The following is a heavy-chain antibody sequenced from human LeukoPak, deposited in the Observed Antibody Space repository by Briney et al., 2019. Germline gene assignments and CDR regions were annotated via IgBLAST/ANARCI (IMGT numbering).Heavy chain of an antibody. V-gene: IGHV3-23*01. CDR2: ISGSGGSR. D-gene: IGHD3-10*01. CDR1: GFTFSGSA. CDR3: AKDLVTGSLDY. Sequence: GGSLRLSCAASGFTFSGSALHWVRQASGKGLEWVSSISGSGGSRDYADSVRGRFTISRDNSRNTLYLQMTSLRAEDTAVYYCAKDLVTGSLDYWGQGTLVTVSS. J-gene: IGHJ4*02.